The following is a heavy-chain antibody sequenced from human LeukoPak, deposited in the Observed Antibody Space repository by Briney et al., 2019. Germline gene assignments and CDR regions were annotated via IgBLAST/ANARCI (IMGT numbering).Heavy chain of an antibody. J-gene: IGHJ4*02. CDR1: GFTFSRYA. CDR2: ISYDGSNK. Sequence: GGSLRLSCAASGFTFSRYAMLWVRQAPGKGLEWVAVISYDGSNKYYADSVKGRFTISRDSSKNTLYLQMNSLRAEDTAVYYCASHYDTSGYHYFDFRGQGTLVTVSS. D-gene: IGHD3-22*01. V-gene: IGHV3-30-3*01. CDR3: ASHYDTSGYHYFDF.